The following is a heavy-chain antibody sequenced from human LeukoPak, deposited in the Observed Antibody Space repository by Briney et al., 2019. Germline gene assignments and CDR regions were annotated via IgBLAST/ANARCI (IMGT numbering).Heavy chain of an antibody. CDR2: IYTSGST. CDR1: GGSISSYY. Sequence: SETLSLTCTVSGGSISSYYWSWIRQPAGKGLEWIGRIYTSGSTNYNPSLKSRVTMSVDTSRNQFSLKLSSVTAADTAVYYCARVGHIAVAGTYNWFDPWGQGTLVTVSS. V-gene: IGHV4-4*07. D-gene: IGHD6-19*01. CDR3: ARVGHIAVAGTYNWFDP. J-gene: IGHJ5*02.